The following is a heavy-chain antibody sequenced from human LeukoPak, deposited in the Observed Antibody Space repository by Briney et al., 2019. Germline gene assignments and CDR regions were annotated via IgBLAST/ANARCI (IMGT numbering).Heavy chain of an antibody. Sequence: ASVKLSCKASGDTFTSYGTSWVRQAPGQGLEWMGGISAYNCNTNYAHKLQGRGTITTDTSTSTAHMELSSLRSEDTAGYYCARAPRVSYYCYGMDVWGQGTTVTVSS. V-gene: IGHV1-18*01. CDR1: GDTFTSYG. D-gene: IGHD3-10*01. J-gene: IGHJ6*02. CDR3: ARAPRVSYYCYGMDV. CDR2: ISAYNCNT.